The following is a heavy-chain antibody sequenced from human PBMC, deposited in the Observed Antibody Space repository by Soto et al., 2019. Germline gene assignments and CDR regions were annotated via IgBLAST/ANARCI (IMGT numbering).Heavy chain of an antibody. Sequence: EVQLVESGGGLVQPGGSLRLSCVASGFTFNDYWMHWVRQAPGKGLVWVARINGDGSTTTYADSVQGRFTISRANARKPLSRHLSSLRHEDTGLDYRARGYSGGPDSWGQGTLVTVSS. D-gene: IGHD6-19*01. CDR1: GFTFNDYW. CDR2: INGDGSTT. V-gene: IGHV3-74*01. J-gene: IGHJ4*02. CDR3: ARGYSGGPDS.